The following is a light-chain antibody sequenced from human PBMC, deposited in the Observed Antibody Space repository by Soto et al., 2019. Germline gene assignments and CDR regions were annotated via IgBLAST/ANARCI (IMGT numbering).Light chain of an antibody. CDR3: QRYGSSLWT. Sequence: EIVLTQSPGTLSLSPGERATLSCRASQSVSSSYLARYQQKPGPAPRLLIYGASSRATGVPDRFSGSGSGTDFTLTISRLEPEDFAVYYCQRYGSSLWTFGQGTKVEIK. CDR1: QSVSSSY. CDR2: GAS. V-gene: IGKV3-20*01. J-gene: IGKJ1*01.